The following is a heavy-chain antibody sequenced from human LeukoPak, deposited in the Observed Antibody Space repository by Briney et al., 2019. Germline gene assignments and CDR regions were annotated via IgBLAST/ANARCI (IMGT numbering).Heavy chain of an antibody. Sequence: GGSLRLSCAASGFIFSGYSMTWVRQSPGKGLEWLSYISSSGSTIYYADSVKGRFTISRDNAKNSLYLQMNSLRAEDTAVYYCAELGITMIGGVWGKGTTVTISS. J-gene: IGHJ6*04. CDR1: GFIFSGYS. CDR2: ISSSGSTI. D-gene: IGHD3-10*02. V-gene: IGHV3-48*04. CDR3: AELGITMIGGV.